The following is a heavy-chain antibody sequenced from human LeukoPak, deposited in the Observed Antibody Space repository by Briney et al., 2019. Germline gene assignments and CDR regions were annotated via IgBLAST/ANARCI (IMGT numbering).Heavy chain of an antibody. V-gene: IGHV3-23*01. D-gene: IGHD6-19*01. CDR1: GFTFGSYA. Sequence: GGSLRLSCAASGFTFGSYAMYWVRQAPGKGLEWVAGIFGSGGSAHYADSAKGRFTISRDNSKNTVYLQINSLRAEDTAVYYCGKTTTGYSSGQKPAWPVDYWGQGTLVTVSS. J-gene: IGHJ4*02. CDR2: IFGSGGSA. CDR3: GKTTTGYSSGQKPAWPVDY.